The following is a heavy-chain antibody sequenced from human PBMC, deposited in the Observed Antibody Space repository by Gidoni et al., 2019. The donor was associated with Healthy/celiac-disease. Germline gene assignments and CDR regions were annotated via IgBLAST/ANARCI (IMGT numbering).Heavy chain of an antibody. Sequence: QVQLQQWGAGLLKPSETLSLTCAVYGGSFSGSYWSWIRQPPGKGLEWIGEINHSGSTNYNPSLKSRVTISVDTSKNQFSLKLSSVTAADTAVYYCARGLRRIVVVPAANPWFDPWGQGTLVTVSS. D-gene: IGHD2-2*01. V-gene: IGHV4-34*01. CDR1: GGSFSGSY. J-gene: IGHJ5*02. CDR2: INHSGST. CDR3: ARGLRRIVVVPAANPWFDP.